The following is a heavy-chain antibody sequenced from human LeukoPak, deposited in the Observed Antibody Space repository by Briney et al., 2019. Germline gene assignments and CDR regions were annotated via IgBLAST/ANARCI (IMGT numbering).Heavy chain of an antibody. J-gene: IGHJ4*02. Sequence: ASETLSLTCTVSGGSISNYYWNWIRQPPGKGLEWIGYIYYSGSTNYNPSLKSRVTISVDTSKNQFSLKLSSVTAADTAVYYCARGIVVVPAAIWGQGTLVTVSS. CDR2: IYYSGST. V-gene: IGHV4-59*01. CDR3: ARGIVVVPAAI. D-gene: IGHD2-2*01. CDR1: GGSISNYY.